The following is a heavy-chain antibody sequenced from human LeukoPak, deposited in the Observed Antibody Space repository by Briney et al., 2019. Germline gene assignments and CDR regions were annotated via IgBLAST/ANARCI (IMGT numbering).Heavy chain of an antibody. CDR3: ARDGGRQWLENDAFDI. CDR2: INWNGGST. V-gene: IGHV3-20*01. D-gene: IGHD6-19*01. CDR1: GFTFDDYG. J-gene: IGHJ3*02. Sequence: GGSLRLSCAASGFTFDDYGMSWVRQAPGKGLEWVSGINWNGGSTGYADSVKGRFTISRDNAKNSLYLQMNSLRAEDTALYHCARDGGRQWLENDAFDIWGQGTMVTVSS.